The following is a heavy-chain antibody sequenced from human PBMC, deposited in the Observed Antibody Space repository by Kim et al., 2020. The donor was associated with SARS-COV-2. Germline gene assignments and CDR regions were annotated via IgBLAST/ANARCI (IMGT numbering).Heavy chain of an antibody. CDR2: T. J-gene: IGHJ5*02. D-gene: IGHD3-10*01. V-gene: IGHV4-34*01. CDR3: ARGGTGNWFDP. Sequence: TNYNPSRTSRVTISVDTSKNQFSLRLSSVTAADTAVYYCARGGTGNWFDPWGQGTLVTVSS.